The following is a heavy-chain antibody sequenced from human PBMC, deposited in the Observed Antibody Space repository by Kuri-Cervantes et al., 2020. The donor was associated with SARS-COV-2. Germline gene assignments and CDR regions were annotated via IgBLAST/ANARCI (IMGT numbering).Heavy chain of an antibody. CDR3: ARKMRRWLQLRAYCFDY. CDR2: IYYSGST. Sequence: GSLRLSCTVSGGSISSYYWSWIRQPPGKGLEWIGYIYYSGSTNYNPSLKRRVTISVDTSKNQFSLKLSSVTAADTAVYYCARKMRRWLQLRAYCFDYWGQGTLVTVSS. CDR1: GGSISSYY. V-gene: IGHV4-59*01. J-gene: IGHJ4*02. D-gene: IGHD5-24*01.